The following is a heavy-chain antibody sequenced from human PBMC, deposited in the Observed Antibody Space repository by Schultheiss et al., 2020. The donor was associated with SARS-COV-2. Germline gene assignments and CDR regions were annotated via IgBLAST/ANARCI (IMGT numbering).Heavy chain of an antibody. J-gene: IGHJ4*02. CDR3: ARVLSGYYPN. CDR1: GFTVSSNY. Sequence: GESLKISCAASGFTVSSNYMSWVRQAPGKGLEWVSVIYSGGSTYYADSVKGRFTISRDNSKNTLYLQMNSLRAEDTAVYYCARVLSGYYPNWGQGTLVTVSS. V-gene: IGHV3-53*01. CDR2: IYSGGST. D-gene: IGHD3-22*01.